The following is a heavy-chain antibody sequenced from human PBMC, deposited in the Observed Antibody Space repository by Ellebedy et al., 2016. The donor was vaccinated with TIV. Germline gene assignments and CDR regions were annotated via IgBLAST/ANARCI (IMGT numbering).Heavy chain of an antibody. CDR3: SRGGGCGGGTCYYPDF. V-gene: IGHV3-21*01. Sequence: GESLKISCAASGLTLSSYWMHWVRQAPGKGLEWVSSISTISSYADSVRGRFTISRDNAKNSLYLQMNSLRAEDTAVYYCSRGGGCGGGTCYYPDFWGQGTLVTVSS. J-gene: IGHJ4*02. D-gene: IGHD2-15*01. CDR1: GLTLSSYW. CDR2: ISTISSY.